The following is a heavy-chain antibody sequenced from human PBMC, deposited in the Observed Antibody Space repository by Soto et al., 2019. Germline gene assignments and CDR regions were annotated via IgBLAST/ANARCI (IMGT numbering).Heavy chain of an antibody. CDR2: TRNKVNSYTT. V-gene: IGHV3-72*01. CDR1: GFSLSDHY. Sequence: GGSLRLSCAASGFSLSDHYMDWVRQAPGRGLEWVGRTRNKVNSYTTEYAASVKGRFAILRDDSKNSLYLQMNSLKTEDTAVYYCARGFDGRRYYSDWGQGTLVTVAS. D-gene: IGHD1-1*01. J-gene: IGHJ4*02. CDR3: ARGFDGRRYYSD.